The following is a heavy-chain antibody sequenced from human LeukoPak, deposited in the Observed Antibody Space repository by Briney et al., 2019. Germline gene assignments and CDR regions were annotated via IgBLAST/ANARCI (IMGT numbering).Heavy chain of an antibody. CDR3: ARVIIRHSNYYEVYYGMDV. Sequence: ASVKVSCKASGYTFTGYYMHWVRQAPGQGLEWMGRINPNSGGTNYAQKFQGRVTMTRDTSISTAYMELSRLRSDDTAVYYCARVIIRHSNYYEVYYGMDVWGQGTTVTVSS. V-gene: IGHV1-2*06. CDR1: GYTFTGYY. CDR2: INPNSGGT. J-gene: IGHJ6*02. D-gene: IGHD4-11*01.